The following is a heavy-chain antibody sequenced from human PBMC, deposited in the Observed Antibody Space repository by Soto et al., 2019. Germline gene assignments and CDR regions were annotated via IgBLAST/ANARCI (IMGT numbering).Heavy chain of an antibody. J-gene: IGHJ5*01. CDR1: GGSFNTYY. D-gene: IGHD6-13*01. Sequence: PSETLSLTCTVSGGSFNTYYWIWIRQPAGKGLEWIGHIYTSGSPTYNPSLTSRVTMSVDSSKNQFSMKLGSVTAADTAVYYCARDAARSSWTWFDYWGQGSLVTVSS. CDR2: IYTSGSP. CDR3: ARDAARSSWTWFDY. V-gene: IGHV4-4*07.